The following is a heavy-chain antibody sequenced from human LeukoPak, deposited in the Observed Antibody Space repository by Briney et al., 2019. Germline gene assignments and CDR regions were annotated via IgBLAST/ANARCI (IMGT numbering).Heavy chain of an antibody. J-gene: IGHJ6*02. CDR3: ARNNWNYRGGMDV. D-gene: IGHD1-7*01. Sequence: GGSLRLSCVVSGFTFSSYWMSWVRQAPGKGLEWVANIKQDGSEKHYVGSVKGRFTTSRDNAKNSLYLQMNSLRVEDTAVYYCARNNWNYRGGMDVWGQGTTVTVSS. V-gene: IGHV3-7*03. CDR2: IKQDGSEK. CDR1: GFTFSSYW.